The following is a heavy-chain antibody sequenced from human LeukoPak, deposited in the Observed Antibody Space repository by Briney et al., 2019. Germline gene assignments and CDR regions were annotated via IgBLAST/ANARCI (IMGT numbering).Heavy chain of an antibody. D-gene: IGHD6-13*01. J-gene: IGHJ3*02. V-gene: IGHV3-23*01. Sequence: GGSLRLSCAASGFTFSSYAMSWVRQAPGKRLEWVSANSGSGGSTYYADSVKGRFTISRDNSKNTLYLQMNSLGAEDTAVYYCAKIFIAAAAPRENAFDIWGQGTMVTVSS. CDR1: GFTFSSYA. CDR3: AKIFIAAAAPRENAFDI. CDR2: NSGSGGST.